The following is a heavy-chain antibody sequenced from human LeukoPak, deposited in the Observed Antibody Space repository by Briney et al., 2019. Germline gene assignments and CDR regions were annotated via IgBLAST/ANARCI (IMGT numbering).Heavy chain of an antibody. CDR3: ARGRHDITMIVVVMTSVSYYLDV. J-gene: IGHJ6*03. CDR1: GGSFSGYH. V-gene: IGHV4-34*01. D-gene: IGHD3-22*01. CDR2: INPSGST. Sequence: SETLSLTCAVYGGSFSGYHWTWIRQSPGKGPEWIGDINPSGSTYYNPSLKSRLTISVDTSKNQFSLKLRSVTAADTAVYYCARGRHDITMIVVVMTSVSYYLDVWGKGATVTVS.